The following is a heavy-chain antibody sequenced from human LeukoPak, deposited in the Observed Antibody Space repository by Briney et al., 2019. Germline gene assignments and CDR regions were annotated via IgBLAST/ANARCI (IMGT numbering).Heavy chain of an antibody. CDR1: GFIFSTYS. Sequence: GGSLRLSCAASGFIFSTYSMIWVSQAPGKGLEWVSSVSGTSEYIYYADSVRGRFTISRDNAKSTVYLQMNSLRAEDTAVYYCARWYSSGWYSDYWGQGTLVTVSS. V-gene: IGHV3-21*06. CDR2: VSGTSEYI. D-gene: IGHD6-19*01. CDR3: ARWYSSGWYSDY. J-gene: IGHJ4*02.